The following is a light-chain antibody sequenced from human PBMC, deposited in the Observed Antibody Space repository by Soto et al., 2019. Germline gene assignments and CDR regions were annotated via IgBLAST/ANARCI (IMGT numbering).Light chain of an antibody. Sequence: ALTQPASVSGSPGQSITISCTGTSTDVGAYNFVSWYQHHPGKAPKLTISEVTNRPSGISNRFSGSKSGNTASLTISGLQAEDEADYYCSSFTSSSIPYVFGTGTKVTVL. J-gene: IGLJ1*01. CDR2: EVT. CDR1: STDVGAYNF. V-gene: IGLV2-14*01. CDR3: SSFTSSSIPYV.